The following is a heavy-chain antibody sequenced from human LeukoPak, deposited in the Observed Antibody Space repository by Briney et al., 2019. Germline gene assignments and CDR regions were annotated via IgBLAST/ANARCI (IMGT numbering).Heavy chain of an antibody. CDR2: IYYSGST. J-gene: IGHJ3*02. CDR3: ASRGDCYDSSGLNI. Sequence: SETLSLTCTVSGGSISSYYWSWIRQPPGKGLEWIGYIYYSGSTNYNPSLKSRVTISVDTSKNQFSLKLSSVTAADTAVYYCASRGDCYDSSGLNIWGQGTMVTVSS. D-gene: IGHD3-22*01. CDR1: GGSISSYY. V-gene: IGHV4-59*01.